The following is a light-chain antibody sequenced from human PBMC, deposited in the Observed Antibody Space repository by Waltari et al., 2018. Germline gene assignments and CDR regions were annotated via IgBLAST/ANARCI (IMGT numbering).Light chain of an antibody. CDR2: TNN. V-gene: IGLV1-47*01. CDR3: AAWDNSLSRWV. Sequence: QPVLTHHPPPPGTPGQRATFPGPGGSPTTGNNTVFGYQQLPGTAPKLLIYTNNHRPSGVPDRFSGSKSVTSASLAIAGLRSDDEAIYYCAAWDNSLSRWVFGEGTKLTVL. J-gene: IGLJ3*02. CDR1: SPTTGNNT.